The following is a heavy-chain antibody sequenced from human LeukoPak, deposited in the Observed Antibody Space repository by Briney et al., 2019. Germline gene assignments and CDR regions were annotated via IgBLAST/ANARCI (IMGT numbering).Heavy chain of an antibody. Sequence: ASVKVFCKASGYDFINYGISWVRQAPGQGLEWMGWRSIYNGNTDYKLQGRVTMTTDTSTSTAYMEVRSLRSDDTAVYYCARGGPFPSGSSSREYYLDYWGQGTLVTVSS. CDR3: ARGGPFPSGSSSREYYLDY. D-gene: IGHD6-6*01. V-gene: IGHV1-18*01. CDR2: RSIYNGNT. CDR1: GYDFINYG. J-gene: IGHJ4*02.